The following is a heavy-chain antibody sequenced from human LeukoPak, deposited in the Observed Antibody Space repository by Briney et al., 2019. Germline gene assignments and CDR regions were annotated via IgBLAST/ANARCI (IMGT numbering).Heavy chain of an antibody. J-gene: IGHJ4*02. Sequence: GGSLKLSCAASGFTFSSYSMNWVRQAPGKGLEWVSSISSSGSTIYYADSVKGRFTISRDNAKNSLYLQMNSLRAEDTAVYYCARDGDRYSYGQVVYWGQGTLVTVSS. CDR1: GFTFSSYS. CDR2: ISSSGSTI. D-gene: IGHD5-18*01. CDR3: ARDGDRYSYGQVVY. V-gene: IGHV3-48*04.